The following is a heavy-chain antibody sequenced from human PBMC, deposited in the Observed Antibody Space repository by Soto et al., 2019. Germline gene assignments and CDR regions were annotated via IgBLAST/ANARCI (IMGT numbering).Heavy chain of an antibody. D-gene: IGHD6-13*01. CDR3: ARDSSWEGYYYGMDV. J-gene: IGHJ6*02. CDR1: GFTFSSYG. Sequence: PGGSLRLSCAASGFTFSSYGMHWVRQAPGRGLEWVAVIWYDGSNKYYADSVKGRFTISRDNSKNTLYLQMNSLRAEDTAAYYCARDSSWEGYYYGMDVWGQGTTVTVSS. CDR2: IWYDGSNK. V-gene: IGHV3-33*01.